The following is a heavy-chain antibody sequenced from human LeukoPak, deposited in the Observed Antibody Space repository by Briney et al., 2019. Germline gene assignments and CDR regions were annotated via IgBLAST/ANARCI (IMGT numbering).Heavy chain of an antibody. CDR3: ARAYCSGGSCYSARNWFDP. V-gene: IGHV1-69*13. CDR2: IIPIFGTA. Sequence: SVKVSCKASGGAFSSYAISWVRQAPGQGLEWMGGIIPIFGTANYAQKFQGRVTITADESTSTAYMELSSLRSEDTAVYYCARAYCSGGSCYSARNWFDPWDQGTLVTVSS. D-gene: IGHD2-15*01. CDR1: GGAFSSYA. J-gene: IGHJ5*02.